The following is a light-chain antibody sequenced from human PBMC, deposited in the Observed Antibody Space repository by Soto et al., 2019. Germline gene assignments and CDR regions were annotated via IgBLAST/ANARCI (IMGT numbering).Light chain of an antibody. V-gene: IGKV3-15*01. CDR2: GAS. J-gene: IGKJ1*01. Sequence: EIVMTQSPATLSVSPGERASLSCRASQSLSSNLAWYQQKPGQAPRLLIYGASTRATGIPARFSGSGSGTEFTLTINSLQSEDFAVYFCQQYNYWPRTFGQGTKLESK. CDR3: QQYNYWPRT. CDR1: QSLSSN.